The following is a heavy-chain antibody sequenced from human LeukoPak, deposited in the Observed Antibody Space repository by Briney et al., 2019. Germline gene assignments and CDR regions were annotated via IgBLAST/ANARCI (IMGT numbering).Heavy chain of an antibody. CDR3: ARVQQGGYFDN. CDR2: ISSSGSTI. CDR1: GFTFSNYW. V-gene: IGHV3-48*04. Sequence: QPGGSLRLSCAASGFTFSNYWMSWVRQAPGKGLEWVSYISSSGSTIYYADSVKGRFTISRDNAKNSLYLQMNSLRVEDTAVYYCARVQQGGYFDNWVQGTLVTVSS. J-gene: IGHJ4*02. D-gene: IGHD3-16*01.